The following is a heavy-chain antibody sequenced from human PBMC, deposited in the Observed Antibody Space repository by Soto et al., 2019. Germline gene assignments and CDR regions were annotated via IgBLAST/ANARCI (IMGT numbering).Heavy chain of an antibody. J-gene: IGHJ6*02. CDR3: ARDSIFESNGMDV. D-gene: IGHD3-3*01. CDR2: IYYSGST. CDR1: GGSISSGGYY. Sequence: QVQLQESGPGLVKPSQTLSLTCTVSGGSISSGGYYWSWIRQHPGKGLEWIGYIYYSGSTYYNPSLTSRVTISVDTSKNQCSMKLSSVTAAETAVYYCARDSIFESNGMDVWGQVTTVTVSS. V-gene: IGHV4-31*03.